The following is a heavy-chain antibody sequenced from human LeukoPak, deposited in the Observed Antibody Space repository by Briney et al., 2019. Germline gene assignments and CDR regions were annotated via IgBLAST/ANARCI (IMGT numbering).Heavy chain of an antibody. Sequence: PGGSLRLSCAASGFTFSSYAMTWVRQAPGKGLEWVSAISTSGDSTYYAASVRGRFTISRDNSKNTLYLQMTSLRAEDTAVYYCARKVYHRFDYWGQGTLVTVSS. J-gene: IGHJ4*02. CDR1: GFTFSSYA. D-gene: IGHD2-2*01. CDR2: ISTSGDST. CDR3: ARKVYHRFDY. V-gene: IGHV3-23*01.